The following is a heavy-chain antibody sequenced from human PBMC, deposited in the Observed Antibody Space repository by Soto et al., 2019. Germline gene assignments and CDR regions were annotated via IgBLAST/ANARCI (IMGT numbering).Heavy chain of an antibody. D-gene: IGHD3-10*01. V-gene: IGHV3-30*18. CDR2: ISYDGSNK. J-gene: IGHJ6*02. CDR1: GFTFSSYG. Sequence: QVQLVESGGGVVQPGRSLRLSCAASGFTFSSYGMHWVRQAPGKGLEWVAVISYDGSNKYYADSVKGRFTISRDNSKNKLHIQMSSLRAEETAVYSCAKPPPNYYGSGCPRQFEPRANYGMDVWGQGTTVPVSS. CDR3: AKPPPNYYGSGCPRQFEPRANYGMDV.